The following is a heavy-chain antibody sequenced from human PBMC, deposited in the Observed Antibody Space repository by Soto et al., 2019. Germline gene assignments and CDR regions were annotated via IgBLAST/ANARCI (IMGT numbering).Heavy chain of an antibody. V-gene: IGHV3-23*01. CDR1: GFTFSSYA. CDR2: ISGSGGST. CDR3: SSSLYYYDSSGYYYPQAFAFYI. D-gene: IGHD3-22*01. Sequence: EVQLLESGGGLVQPGGSLRLSCAASGFTFSSYAMSWVRQAPGKGLEWVSAISGSGGSTYYADSVKGRFTISRDNSKNTLYLHMNSLRAEDTAVYYCSSSLYYYDSSGYYYPQAFAFYIWGQVTMATVS. J-gene: IGHJ3*02.